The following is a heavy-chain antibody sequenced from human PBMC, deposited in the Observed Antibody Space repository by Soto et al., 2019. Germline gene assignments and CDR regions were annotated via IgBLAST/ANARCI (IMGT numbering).Heavy chain of an antibody. CDR2: IIPILGIA. Sequence: QVQLVQSGAEVKKPGSSVKVSCKASGGTFSSYTISWVRQAPGQGLEWMGRIIPILGIANYAQKFQGRVTITADKSTSTAYMELSSLRSEDTAVYYCARGSIVVVPAAMGYYYYYMDVWGKGTTVTLSS. V-gene: IGHV1-69*02. CDR1: GGTFSSYT. J-gene: IGHJ6*03. CDR3: ARGSIVVVPAAMGYYYYYMDV. D-gene: IGHD2-2*01.